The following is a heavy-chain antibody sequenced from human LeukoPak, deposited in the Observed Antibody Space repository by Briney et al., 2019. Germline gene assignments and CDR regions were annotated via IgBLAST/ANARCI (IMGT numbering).Heavy chain of an antibody. D-gene: IGHD1-20*01. CDR1: GFTFRIHD. V-gene: IGHV3-30*18. CDR3: AKSIRVIGTTALDY. Sequence: PGGSLRLSCAASGFTFRIHDMHWVRQAPGQGLEWVAVMSNDGTNEYYGDSVKGRFTISRDNSRNTLHLQMNSLRPDDTAVYYCAKSIRVIGTTALDYWGPGTLVTVSS. J-gene: IGHJ4*02. CDR2: MSNDGTNE.